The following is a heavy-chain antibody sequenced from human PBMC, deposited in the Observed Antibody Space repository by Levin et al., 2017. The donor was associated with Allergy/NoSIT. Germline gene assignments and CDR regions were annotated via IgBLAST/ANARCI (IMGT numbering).Heavy chain of an antibody. CDR1: GFTFSNNG. CDR3: AKDLQWLRPNWFAS. Sequence: GGSLRLSCAASGFTFSNNGMSWVRQAPGKGLECVSAICGSGGCTYYADSVKGRFTISRDNSKNTLYLQMNDLRTEDTATYFCAKDLQWLRPNWFASWGQGTLVTVSS. V-gene: IGHV3-23*01. J-gene: IGHJ5*01. D-gene: IGHD5-12*01. CDR2: ICGSGGCT.